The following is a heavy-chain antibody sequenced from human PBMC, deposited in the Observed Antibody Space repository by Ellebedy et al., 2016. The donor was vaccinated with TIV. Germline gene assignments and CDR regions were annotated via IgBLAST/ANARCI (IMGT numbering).Heavy chain of an antibody. CDR3: ARELRGGPSHYYYGMDV. V-gene: IGHV3-11*04. CDR1: GFTFSDYY. Sequence: GESLKISCAASGFTFSDYYMSWIRQAPGKGLEWVSYISSSGSTIYYADSVKGRFTISRDNAKNSLYLQMNSLRAEDTAVYYCARELRGGPSHYYYGMDVWGQGTTVTVSS. D-gene: IGHD1-26*01. J-gene: IGHJ6*02. CDR2: ISSSGSTI.